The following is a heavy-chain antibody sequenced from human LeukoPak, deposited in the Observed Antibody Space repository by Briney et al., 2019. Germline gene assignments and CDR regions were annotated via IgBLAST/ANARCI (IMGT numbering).Heavy chain of an antibody. D-gene: IGHD3-22*01. CDR3: AKGQQRYYYDSSGHTFDH. Sequence: GGSQSLACAASGFTFDDYAMHWVRQAPGKGLEWVSLISGDGGSTYYADSVKGRFTISRDNSKTSLYLHMNSLRTEDTALYYCAKGQQRYYYDSSGHTFDHWGQGTLVTVSS. J-gene: IGHJ1*01. CDR2: ISGDGGST. CDR1: GFTFDDYA. V-gene: IGHV3-43*02.